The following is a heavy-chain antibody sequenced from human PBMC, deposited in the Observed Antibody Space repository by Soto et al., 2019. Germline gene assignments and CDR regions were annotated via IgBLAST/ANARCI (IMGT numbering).Heavy chain of an antibody. CDR2: IYYSGST. Sequence: PSETLSLTCTVSGGSINSGGYYWSWIRQHPGKGLEWIGCIYYSGSTYYNPSLKSRVTISVDTSKNQFSLKLSSVTAADTAVYYCASNSLAGYYAMDVWGQGTTVTVSS. CDR1: GGSINSGGYY. D-gene: IGHD1-20*01. V-gene: IGHV4-31*03. J-gene: IGHJ6*02. CDR3: ASNSLAGYYAMDV.